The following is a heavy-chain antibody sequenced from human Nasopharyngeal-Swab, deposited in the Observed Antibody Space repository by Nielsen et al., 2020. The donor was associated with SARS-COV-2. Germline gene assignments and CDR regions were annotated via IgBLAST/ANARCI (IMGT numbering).Heavy chain of an antibody. V-gene: IGHV7-4-1*02. J-gene: IGHJ5*02. CDR2: INTNTGNP. Sequence: ASVKVSCKASGYTFTSYAMNWVRQAPRQGLEWMGWINTNTGNPTYAQGFTGRFAFSLDTSVSPAYLQISSLKAEDTAVYYCARGTDGDYDLYNWFDPWGQGTPVTVSS. CDR1: GYTFTSYA. D-gene: IGHD4-17*01. CDR3: ARGTDGDYDLYNWFDP.